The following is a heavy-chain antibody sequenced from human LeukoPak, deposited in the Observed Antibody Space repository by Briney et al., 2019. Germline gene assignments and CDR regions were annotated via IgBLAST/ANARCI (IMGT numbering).Heavy chain of an antibody. CDR3: ARRYYGSSSFDY. Sequence: SETLSLTCTVSGGSISSSSYYWGWIRQPPGKGLEWIGSIYYSGSTHYYPSLKSRVTISVDTSKKQFSLKLSSVTAADTAVYYCARRYYGSSSFDYWAREPWSPSPQ. J-gene: IGHJ4*02. D-gene: IGHD3-10*01. V-gene: IGHV4-39*01. CDR2: IYYSGST. CDR1: GGSISSSSYY.